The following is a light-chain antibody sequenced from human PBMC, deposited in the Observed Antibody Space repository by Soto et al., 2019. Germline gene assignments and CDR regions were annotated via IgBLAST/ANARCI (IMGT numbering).Light chain of an antibody. Sequence: QSALTQPASVSGSPGQSITISCTGTSSDVGGYNYVSWYQQHPGKAPKLMIYEVSNRPSGVSNRFSDSKSGNTASLTISGLQAEDEDDYYCSSYTSSSTLVFGTGTKVTDL. CDR2: EVS. CDR1: SSDVGGYNY. J-gene: IGLJ1*01. CDR3: SSYTSSSTLV. V-gene: IGLV2-14*01.